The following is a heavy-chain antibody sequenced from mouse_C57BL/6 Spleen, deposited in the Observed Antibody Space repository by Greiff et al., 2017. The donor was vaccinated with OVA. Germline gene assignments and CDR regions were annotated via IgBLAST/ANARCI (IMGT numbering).Heavy chain of an antibody. V-gene: IGHV1-64*01. J-gene: IGHJ3*01. CDR2: IHPNSGST. CDR1: GYTFTSYW. CDR3: ARGDYYGSSYVGAY. D-gene: IGHD1-1*01. Sequence: QVQLQQPGAELVKPGASVKLSCKASGYTFTSYWMHWVKQRPGQGLEWIGMIHPNSGSTNYNEKFKSKATLTVDKSSSTAYMQLSSLTSEDSAVDYCARGDYYGSSYVGAYWGQGTLVTVSA.